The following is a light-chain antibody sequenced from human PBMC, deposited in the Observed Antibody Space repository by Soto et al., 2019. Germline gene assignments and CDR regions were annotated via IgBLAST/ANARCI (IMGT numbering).Light chain of an antibody. J-gene: IGKJ1*01. CDR2: GTS. CDR1: QTISSNN. V-gene: IGKV3-20*01. Sequence: EIVLTQSPGTLSVSPGERATLSCRASQTISSNNLAWYQQKPGQAPSLLIYGTSSRATGIPDRFSGSGSGTDFTLTISRLAPDDSAIYYCQQHGSWTFGQGPKVEI. CDR3: QQHGSWT.